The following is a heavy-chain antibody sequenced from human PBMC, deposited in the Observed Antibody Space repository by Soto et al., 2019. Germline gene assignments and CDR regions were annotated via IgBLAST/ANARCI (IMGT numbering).Heavy chain of an antibody. CDR2: INPNSGGT. J-gene: IGHJ5*02. D-gene: IGHD3-22*01. CDR3: ARDSATHFITMIVVDSWFDP. V-gene: IGHV1-2*02. Sequence: GLEWMGWINPNSGGTNYAQKFQGRVTMTRDTSISTAYMELSRLRSDDTAVYYCARDSATHFITMIVVDSWFDPWGQGTLVTVSS.